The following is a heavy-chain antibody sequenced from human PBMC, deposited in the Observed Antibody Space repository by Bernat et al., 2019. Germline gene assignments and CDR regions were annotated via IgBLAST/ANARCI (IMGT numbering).Heavy chain of an antibody. CDR1: GFTFSSYA. CDR2: ISSNGGST. Sequence: EVQLVESGGGLVQPGGSLRLSCSASGFTFSSYAMHWVRQAPGKGLEYVSAISSNGGSTYYADSVKGRFTISRDNSKNTLYLQMSSLRAEDTAVYYCVKVQKRFLGGVYFDYWGQGTLVTVSS. J-gene: IGHJ4*02. V-gene: IGHV3-64D*06. D-gene: IGHD3-3*01. CDR3: VKVQKRFLGGVYFDY.